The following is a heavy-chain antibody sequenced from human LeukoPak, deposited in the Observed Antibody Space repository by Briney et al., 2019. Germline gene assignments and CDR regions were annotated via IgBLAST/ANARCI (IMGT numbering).Heavy chain of an antibody. CDR1: GVMFSTYS. CDR2: ISSSSTTI. J-gene: IGHJ4*02. D-gene: IGHD5-18*01. CDR3: ARDGVQLWLSVGYFDY. Sequence: GGSLRLSCAVSGVMFSTYSMNWVRQAPGKGLEWVSYISSSSTTIYYADSVKGRFTISRDNAKNSLYLQMNSLRDEDTAVYYCARDGVQLWLSVGYFDYWGLGTRVTVSS. V-gene: IGHV3-48*02.